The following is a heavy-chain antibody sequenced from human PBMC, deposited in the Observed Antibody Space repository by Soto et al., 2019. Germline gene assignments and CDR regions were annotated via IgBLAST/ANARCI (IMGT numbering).Heavy chain of an antibody. Sequence: EVQLVESGGGLVQPGGSLILSCAASGFTFSNYWMVWVRQAPRKGLGWVSRIIGDGLYTTDADSVKGRFTISRDNAKNTVYLQMNSLRVEDTAVYYCARGILGSGTANDPWGQGTLVTVSS. D-gene: IGHD3-10*01. CDR2: IIGDGLYT. V-gene: IGHV3-74*03. CDR1: GFTFSNYW. J-gene: IGHJ5*02. CDR3: ARGILGSGTANDP.